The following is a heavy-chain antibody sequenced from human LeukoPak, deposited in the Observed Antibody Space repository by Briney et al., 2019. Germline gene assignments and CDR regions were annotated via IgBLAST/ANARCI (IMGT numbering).Heavy chain of an antibody. CDR1: GFTFSTYN. V-gene: IGHV3-48*02. Sequence: GGSLRLSCAASGFTFSTYNMNWVRQAPGKGLEWVSFISSGSRIIYYADSVKGRFTVSRDNAKNSLYLQMNSLRDEDTAVYYCARNPAGIGDYWGQGTLVSVSS. D-gene: IGHD1-26*01. CDR2: ISSGSRII. J-gene: IGHJ4*02. CDR3: ARNPAGIGDY.